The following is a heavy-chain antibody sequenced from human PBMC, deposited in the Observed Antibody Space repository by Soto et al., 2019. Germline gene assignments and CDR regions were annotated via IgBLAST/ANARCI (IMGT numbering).Heavy chain of an antibody. V-gene: IGHV3-30*18. CDR2: ITYEGSQI. Sequence: QVQLVESGGGVVQPGRSLGLSCAASGFTFPRFGMHWVRQAPGKGLEWVALITYEGSQIYYADAVKGRFTISRDNGDNTLSLQMDNLRTEDTATYFCAKGRGEMNWANYYGLDVWGQGTTVTVSS. CDR1: GFTFPRFG. D-gene: IGHD7-27*01. J-gene: IGHJ6*02. CDR3: AKGRGEMNWANYYGLDV.